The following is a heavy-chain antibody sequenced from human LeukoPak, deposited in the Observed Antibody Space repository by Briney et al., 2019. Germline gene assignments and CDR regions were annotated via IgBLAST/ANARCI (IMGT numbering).Heavy chain of an antibody. J-gene: IGHJ6*02. V-gene: IGHV3-21*01. D-gene: IGHD4-17*01. CDR3: ARERVDFGDWSRYYHYGMDV. Sequence: GGSLRLSCAASGFTFSTSSINWVRQAPGKGLDWVASISRSSRDTYYADSVKGRFTISRDNAKKSLYLQMSSLRAEDTAVYYCARERVDFGDWSRYYHYGMDVWGQGTTVTVTS. CDR2: ISRSSRDT. CDR1: GFTFSTSS.